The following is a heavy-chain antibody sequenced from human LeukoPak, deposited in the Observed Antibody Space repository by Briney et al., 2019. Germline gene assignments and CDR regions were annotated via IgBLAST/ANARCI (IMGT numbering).Heavy chain of an antibody. J-gene: IGHJ5*02. D-gene: IGHD5/OR15-5a*01. CDR1: GYGFSDVY. V-gene: IGHV1-2*02. CDR2: INPYSGAS. CDR3: ATSLSVTHTRDP. Sequence: ASVKVSCKASGYGFSDVYFNWVRQAPGQGLEWMGWINPYSGASKYAQRFQGRVSMDASIDTAYLELSWLTSDDTAVYYCATSLSVTHTRDPWGPGTLVTVSS.